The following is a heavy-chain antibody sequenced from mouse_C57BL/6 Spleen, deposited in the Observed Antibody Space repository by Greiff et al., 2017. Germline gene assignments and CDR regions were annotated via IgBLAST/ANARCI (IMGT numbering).Heavy chain of an antibody. CDR3: ASPTVVATGGYFDV. V-gene: IGHV1-64*01. CDR2: IHPNSGST. J-gene: IGHJ1*03. CDR1: GYTFTSYW. D-gene: IGHD1-1*01. Sequence: QVQLQQSGAELVKPGASVKLSCKASGYTFTSYWMHWVKQRPGQGLEWIGMIHPNSGSTNYNEKFKSKATLTVDKSSSTAYMQLSSLTSEDSAVYYCASPTVVATGGYFDVWGTGTTVTVSS.